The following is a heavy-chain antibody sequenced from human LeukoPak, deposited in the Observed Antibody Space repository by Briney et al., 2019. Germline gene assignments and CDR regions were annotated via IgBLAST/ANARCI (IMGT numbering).Heavy chain of an antibody. CDR1: GFTFSSYA. J-gene: IGHJ5*02. CDR3: ARGDFWSVETSSWFDP. CDR2: ISGTGYLT. V-gene: IGHV3-23*01. Sequence: GGSLRLSCAASGFTFSSYAMSWVRQAPGKGLEWVSGISGTGYLTYYADSVKGRFTISRDNSKNTLYLQMNSLRVEDTAVYYCARGDFWSVETSSWFDPWGQGTLVSVSS. D-gene: IGHD3-3*01.